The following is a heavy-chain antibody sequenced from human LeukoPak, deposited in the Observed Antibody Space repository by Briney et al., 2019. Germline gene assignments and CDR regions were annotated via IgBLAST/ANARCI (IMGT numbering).Heavy chain of an antibody. D-gene: IGHD2-2*01. CDR2: ISSSSSYI. V-gene: IGHV3-21*01. J-gene: IGHJ6*03. CDR3: ARGTPILGLRYEGPEYYMEV. Sequence: GGSLRLSCAASGFTFSSYSMNWVRQAPGKGLEWVSSISSSSSYIYYADSVKGRFTISRDNAKNSLYLQMKSLRAEDTAVYYRARGTPILGLRYEGPEYYMEVWGKGTTVNVSS. CDR1: GFTFSSYS.